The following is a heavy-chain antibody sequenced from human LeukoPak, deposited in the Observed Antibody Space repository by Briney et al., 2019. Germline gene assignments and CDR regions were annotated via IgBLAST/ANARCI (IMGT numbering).Heavy chain of an antibody. V-gene: IGHV3-30*02. Sequence: GGSLRLSCTSSGFRFSSYGLNWVRQAPGKGLEWVAHIWYDGTEKYYADSVKGRLTISRDNSKNTLYLQMNSLRAEDTAVYFCAAMITYYFDYWGQGALVTVSS. CDR2: IWYDGTEK. CDR3: AAMITYYFDY. CDR1: GFRFSSYG. D-gene: IGHD3-16*01. J-gene: IGHJ4*02.